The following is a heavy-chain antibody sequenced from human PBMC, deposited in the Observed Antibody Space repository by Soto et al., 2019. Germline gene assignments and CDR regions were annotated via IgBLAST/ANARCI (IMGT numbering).Heavy chain of an antibody. V-gene: IGHV4-61*01. J-gene: IGHJ4*02. Sequence: PSETLSLTCTVSVGSVSSGSYYLTWIRQPPGRGLEWIGYIYYTGSTDYNPSLKSRVTISVDTSKNQFSLKVNSVTSTDTAVYYFARVPGGLYRPSDSWGERTMLTVSS. CDR3: ARVPGGLYRPSDS. CDR2: IYYTGST. D-gene: IGHD2-8*02. CDR1: VGSVSSGSYY.